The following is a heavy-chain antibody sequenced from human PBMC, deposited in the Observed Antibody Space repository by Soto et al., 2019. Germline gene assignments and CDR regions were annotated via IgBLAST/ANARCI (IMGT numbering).Heavy chain of an antibody. D-gene: IGHD3-10*01. J-gene: IGHJ3*02. CDR3: AKDYYGSGSYSDAFDI. V-gene: IGHV3-9*01. Sequence: EVQLVESGGGLVQPGRSLRLSCAASGFTFDDYAMHWVRQAPGKGLEWVSGISWNSGSIGYADSVKGRFTIPRDNAKNSLYLQMNSLRAEDTALYYCAKDYYGSGSYSDAFDIWGQGTMVTVSS. CDR2: ISWNSGSI. CDR1: GFTFDDYA.